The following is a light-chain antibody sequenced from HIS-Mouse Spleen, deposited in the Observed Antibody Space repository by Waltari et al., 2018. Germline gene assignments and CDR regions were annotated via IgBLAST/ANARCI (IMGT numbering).Light chain of an antibody. V-gene: IGKV4-1*01. CDR3: QQYYSTPLT. Sequence: DIVMTQSPVSLAVSLGARATINCQYSQSVLYSSNNKNYLAWYQQKPGQPPKLLIYWASTRESGVPDRFSGSGSGTDFTLTISSLQAEDVAVYYCQQYYSTPLTFGGGTKVEIK. J-gene: IGKJ4*01. CDR2: WAS. CDR1: QSVLYSSNNKNY.